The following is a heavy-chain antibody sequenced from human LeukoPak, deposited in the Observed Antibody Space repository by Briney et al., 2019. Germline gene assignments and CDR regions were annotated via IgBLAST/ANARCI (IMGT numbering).Heavy chain of an antibody. CDR2: INPNSGGT. V-gene: IGHV1-2*02. CDR3: ARDPPYYDSSGYQEGYFDY. CDR1: GYTFTGYY. J-gene: IGHJ4*02. Sequence: ASVKVSCKASGYTFTGYYMHWVRQAPGQGLEWMGWINPNSGGTNYAQKFQGRVTMIRDTSISTAYMELSRLRSDDTAVYYCARDPPYYDSSGYQEGYFDYWGQGTLVTVSS. D-gene: IGHD3-22*01.